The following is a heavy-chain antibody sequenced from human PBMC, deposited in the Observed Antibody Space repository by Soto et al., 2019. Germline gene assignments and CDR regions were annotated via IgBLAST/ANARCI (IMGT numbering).Heavy chain of an antibody. CDR1: GGSISSGGYS. CDR3: ARRTYYYDSSYGMDV. V-gene: IGHV4-30-2*01. Sequence: SETLSLTCAVSGGSISSGGYSWSWIRQPPGKGLEWIGYIYHSGSTYYNPSLKSRVTISVDRSKNQFSLKLSSVTAADTAMYYCARRTYYYDSSYGMDVWGQGTTVTVSS. D-gene: IGHD3-22*01. CDR2: IYHSGST. J-gene: IGHJ6*02.